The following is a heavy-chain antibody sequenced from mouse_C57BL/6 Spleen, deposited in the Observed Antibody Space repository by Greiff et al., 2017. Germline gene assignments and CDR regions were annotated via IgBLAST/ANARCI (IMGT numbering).Heavy chain of an antibody. V-gene: IGHV1-82*01. CDR3: ARRTGSSYFDY. J-gene: IGHJ2*01. Sequence: VQLQQSGPELVKPGASVKISCKASGYAFSSSWMNWVKQRPGKGLEWIGRIYPGDGDTNYNGKFKGKATLTADKSSSTAYMQLSSLTSEDSAVYFCARRTGSSYFDYWGQGTTLTVSS. CDR2: IYPGDGDT. D-gene: IGHD1-1*01. CDR1: GYAFSSSW.